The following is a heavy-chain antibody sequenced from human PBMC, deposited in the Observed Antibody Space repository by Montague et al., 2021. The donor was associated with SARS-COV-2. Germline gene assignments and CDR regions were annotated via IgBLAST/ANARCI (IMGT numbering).Heavy chain of an antibody. CDR3: ASAPRYSFGFWAY. J-gene: IGHJ4*02. CDR2: INHSGYT. Sequence: SETLSLTCAVYGASSSNYYWSWIRQFPGKGLEWVGEINHSGYTDYNPSLESRLTISLDSSKKQFSLKMTSVTAADTAIYYCASAPRYSFGFWAYWGQGTLVSVSS. V-gene: IGHV4-34*01. CDR1: GASSSNYY. D-gene: IGHD5-12*01.